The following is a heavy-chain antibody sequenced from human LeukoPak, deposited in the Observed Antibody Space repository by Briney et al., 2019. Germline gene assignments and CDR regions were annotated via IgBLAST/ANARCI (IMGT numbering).Heavy chain of an antibody. D-gene: IGHD3-22*01. Sequence: PGGSLRLSCAASGFTFSEYYMSWIRQAPGKGLEWVSYIRSSSSYTNHADSVKGRFTISRDNAKNSLYLQMNSLRAEDTAVYYCARGYYDNSGYYFPFDFWGQGTLVTVSS. V-gene: IGHV3-11*06. CDR1: GFTFSEYY. CDR2: IRSSSSYT. J-gene: IGHJ4*02. CDR3: ARGYYDNSGYYFPFDF.